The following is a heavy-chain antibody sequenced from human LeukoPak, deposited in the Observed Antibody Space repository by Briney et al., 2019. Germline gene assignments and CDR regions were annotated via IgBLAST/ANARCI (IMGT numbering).Heavy chain of an antibody. Sequence: EWIVDINHSGSTNYKSSLKSRVTVSVDTSKNQFSLKLTSVTAADTAVYYCARARGTEAIDYWGQGTLVTVSS. CDR3: ARARGTEAIDY. V-gene: IGHV4-34*01. J-gene: IGHJ4*02. D-gene: IGHD6-25*01. CDR2: INHSGST.